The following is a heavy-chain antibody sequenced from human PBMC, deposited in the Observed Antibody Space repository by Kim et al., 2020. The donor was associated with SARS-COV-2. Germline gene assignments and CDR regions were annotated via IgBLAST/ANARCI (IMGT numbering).Heavy chain of an antibody. Sequence: GGSLRLSCAASGFTFSSYAMSWVRQAPGKGLEWVSAISGSGGSTYYADSVKGRFTISRDNSKNTLYLQMNSLRAEDTAVYYCASRINLHDYSNYGAFDIWGQGTMVTVSS. J-gene: IGHJ3*02. CDR3: ASRINLHDYSNYGAFDI. D-gene: IGHD4-4*01. V-gene: IGHV3-23*01. CDR2: ISGSGGST. CDR1: GFTFSSYA.